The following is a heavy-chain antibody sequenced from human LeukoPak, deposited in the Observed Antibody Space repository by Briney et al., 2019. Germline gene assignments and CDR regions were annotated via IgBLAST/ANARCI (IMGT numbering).Heavy chain of an antibody. CDR2: INHSGSA. CDR3: ARDYAYYYYYMDV. CDR1: GGSFSGHF. V-gene: IGHV4-34*01. D-gene: IGHD3-16*01. J-gene: IGHJ6*03. Sequence: PSETLSLTCAVYGGSFSGHFWTWIRQPPGKGLEWIGQINHSGSANYNPSLKSRVTISVDTSKKQFSLTLSSVTAADTAVYYCARDYAYYYYYMDVWGKGTTVTVSS.